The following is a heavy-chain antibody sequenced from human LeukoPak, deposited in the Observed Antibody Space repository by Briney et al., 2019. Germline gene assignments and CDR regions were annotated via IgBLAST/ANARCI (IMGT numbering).Heavy chain of an antibody. Sequence: PGGSLRLSCAVSGFTYRSHARSWVRQPPGKGLEWIGSIFYSGSTYYNPSLKSRVTISVDTSKNQISLKVTSVTAADTAIYYCSRLYSGTRPPDYWGQGTLVTVSS. CDR1: GFTYRSHA. CDR3: SRLYSGTRPPDY. V-gene: IGHV4-39*01. J-gene: IGHJ4*02. D-gene: IGHD2-15*01. CDR2: IFYSGST.